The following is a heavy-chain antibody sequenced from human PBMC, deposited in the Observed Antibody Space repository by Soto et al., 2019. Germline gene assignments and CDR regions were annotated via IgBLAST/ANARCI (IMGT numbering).Heavy chain of an antibody. CDR3: ARGQYHDVLTGYRNGVFDY. CDR2: INHSGSA. J-gene: IGHJ4*02. V-gene: IGHV4-34*01. Sequence: QVQLQQWGAGLLKPSETLSLTCAVYGGPFSGYYWSWIRQPPGKGLEWIGEINHSGSANYNPSLKSRVTISEDTSKNQFSLTVTSVTAADTAVYYCARGQYHDVLTGYRNGVFDYWGQGTLVTVSS. CDR1: GGPFSGYY. D-gene: IGHD3-9*01.